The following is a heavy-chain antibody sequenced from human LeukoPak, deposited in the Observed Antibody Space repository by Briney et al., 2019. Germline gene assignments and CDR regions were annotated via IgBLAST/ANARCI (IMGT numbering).Heavy chain of an antibody. Sequence: GGSLRLSCAASGFTFSSYAMSWVRQAPGKGLEWVSAISGSGGSTYYADSVKGRFTISRDNSKNTLYLQMNSLRAEDTAVYYCAKDGLLDSSGYRNYYFDYWGQGTLVTVSS. CDR2: ISGSGGST. CDR1: GFTFSSYA. J-gene: IGHJ4*02. CDR3: AKDGLLDSSGYRNYYFDY. V-gene: IGHV3-23*01. D-gene: IGHD3-22*01.